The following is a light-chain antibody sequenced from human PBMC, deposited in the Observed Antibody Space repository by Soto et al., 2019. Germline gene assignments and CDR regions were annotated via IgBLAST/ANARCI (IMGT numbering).Light chain of an antibody. CDR1: QSVSSN. CDR2: GAS. CDR3: QQYNNWAVWS. J-gene: IGKJ1*01. Sequence: EIVMTQSPATLSVSPGARAPLSCRARQSVSSNLAWYPQHPGQAPRLFIYGASTRATGIPARFSGSGSGTAFTFTSSGLESEVFAVNCCQQYNNWAVWSCGQENNVDIK. V-gene: IGKV3-15*01.